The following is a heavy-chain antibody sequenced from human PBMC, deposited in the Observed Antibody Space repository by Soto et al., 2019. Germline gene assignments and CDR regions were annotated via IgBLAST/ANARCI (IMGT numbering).Heavy chain of an antibody. Sequence: SVNVSFKASGGTFSSYSISWVRQAPGQGLEWMGGIIPIFGTANYAQKFQGRVTITADKSTSTAYMELSSLRSEDTAVYYCARCIAVAGTGWFDPWGQGTLVTVSS. D-gene: IGHD6-19*01. J-gene: IGHJ5*02. V-gene: IGHV1-69*06. CDR1: GGTFSSYS. CDR2: IIPIFGTA. CDR3: ARCIAVAGTGWFDP.